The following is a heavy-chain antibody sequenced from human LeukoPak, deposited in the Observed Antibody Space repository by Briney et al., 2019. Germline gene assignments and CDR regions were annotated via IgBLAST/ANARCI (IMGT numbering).Heavy chain of an antibody. V-gene: IGHV1-2*02. Sequence: ASVKVSCKASGYTFTSYYMHWVRQAPGQGLEWMGWMNPNSGGTHYAQKFQGGVTMTRDTSINIGYMELSRLRSDDTAVYYCVRDRTGWFGEFDYWGQGTLVTVSS. CDR3: VRDRTGWFGEFDY. D-gene: IGHD3-10*01. J-gene: IGHJ4*02. CDR1: GYTFTSYY. CDR2: MNPNSGGT.